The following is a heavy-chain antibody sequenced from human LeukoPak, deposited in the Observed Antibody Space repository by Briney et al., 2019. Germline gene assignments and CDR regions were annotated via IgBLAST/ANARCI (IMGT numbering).Heavy chain of an antibody. D-gene: IGHD3-22*01. CDR3: TRVFLNYYDSSGYEYYFDY. J-gene: IGHJ4*02. CDR1: GFTFGDYA. CDR2: IRSKAYGGTT. Sequence: GGSLRLSCTASGFTFGDYAMSWVRQAPGKGLEWVGFIRSKAYGGTTEYAASVKGRFTISRDDSKSIAYLQVNSLKTEDTAVYYCTRVFLNYYDSSGYEYYFDYWGQGTLVTVSS. V-gene: IGHV3-49*04.